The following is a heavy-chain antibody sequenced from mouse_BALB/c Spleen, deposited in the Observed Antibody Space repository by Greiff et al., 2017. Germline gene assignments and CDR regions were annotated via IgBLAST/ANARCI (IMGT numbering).Heavy chain of an antibody. J-gene: IGHJ1*01. CDR2: ISYSGST. Sequence: EVKVEESGPGLVKPSQSLSLTCTVTGYSITSDYAWNWIRQFPGNKLEWMGYISYSGSTSYNPSLKSRISITRDTSKNQFFLQLNSVTTEDTATYYCARCPYYYGSSYGYFDVWGAGTTVTVSS. V-gene: IGHV3-2*02. D-gene: IGHD1-1*01. CDR3: ARCPYYYGSSYGYFDV. CDR1: GYSITSDYA.